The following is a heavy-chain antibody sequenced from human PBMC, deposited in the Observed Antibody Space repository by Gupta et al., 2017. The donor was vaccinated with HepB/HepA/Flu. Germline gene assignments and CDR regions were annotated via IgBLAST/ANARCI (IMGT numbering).Heavy chain of an antibody. CDR3: SRRTPGYAGIRFCGSDY. J-gene: IGHJ4*02. D-gene: IGHD1-14*01. CDR2: ITNNSEWI. Sequence: VQSVVSGGGLVKPGGSLRTPRSASCISFNSHSMSWVRQAPGKGLQWVSTITNNSEWIYIADSVKVRCTITRDNAKNSLYLQMNILRAEDTAVYYCSRRTPGYAGIRFCGSDYWGQGTLVTVSS. V-gene: IGHV3-21*01. CDR1: CISFNSHS.